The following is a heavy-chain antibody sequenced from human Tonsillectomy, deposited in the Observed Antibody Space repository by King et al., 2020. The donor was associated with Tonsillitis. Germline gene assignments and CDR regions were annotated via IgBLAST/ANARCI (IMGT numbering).Heavy chain of an antibody. J-gene: IGHJ4*02. Sequence: VQLVESGGGVVQPGKSLRLSGAASGFTFNNYGMHWVRQAPGKGLEWVAVIWYDGNNKYYADSVKGRFTISRDNSKNTLYLQMDSLRADDTAVYYCARDRQGFSSSGFDYWGQGTLVTVSS. CDR2: IWYDGNNK. D-gene: IGHD6-6*01. CDR3: ARDRQGFSSSGFDY. V-gene: IGHV3-33*01. CDR1: GFTFNNYG.